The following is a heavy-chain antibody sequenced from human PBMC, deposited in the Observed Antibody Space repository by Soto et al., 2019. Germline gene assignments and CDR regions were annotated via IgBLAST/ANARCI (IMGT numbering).Heavy chain of an antibody. CDR2: IYTSGST. CDR3: ATSRRWKLERGYYYYYYGMDV. D-gene: IGHD1-1*01. Sequence: SETLSLTCTVSGGSISSYYWSWIRQPAGKGLEWIWRIYTSGSTNYNPSLKSRVTMSVDTSKNPFSLKLSSVTAADTALYYCATSRRWKLERGYYYYYYGMDVWGQGTTVTVS. J-gene: IGHJ6*02. V-gene: IGHV4-4*07. CDR1: GGSISSYY.